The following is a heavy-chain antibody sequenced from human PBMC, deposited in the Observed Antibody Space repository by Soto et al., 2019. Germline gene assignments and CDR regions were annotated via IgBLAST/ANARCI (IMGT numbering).Heavy chain of an antibody. CDR3: ARYYFDSSGYSNWFDP. D-gene: IGHD3-22*01. V-gene: IGHV4-31*11. CDR1: GGSITSGAYY. Sequence: SETLSLTCAVSGGSITSGAYYWTWIRQHPGKGLEWIAYIHYSGRTYYNPSLKSRVTISVDTSNNQFSLKLSSVTAADTTVYYCARYYFDSSGYSNWFDPWGQGTLVTVSS. CDR2: IHYSGRT. J-gene: IGHJ5*02.